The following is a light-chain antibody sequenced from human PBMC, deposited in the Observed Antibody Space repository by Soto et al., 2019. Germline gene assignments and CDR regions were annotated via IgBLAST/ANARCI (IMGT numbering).Light chain of an antibody. J-gene: IGLJ1*01. V-gene: IGLV2-8*01. Sequence: QSALTQPPSASGSPGQSVTISCTGTSSDVGGYNYVSWYQQHPGKAPKLMIYEVFKRPSGVPDRFSGSKSGNTASLTGSGLQAEDEADYYCSSYAGSNNFDVFGTGTKVTVL. CDR3: SSYAGSNNFDV. CDR1: SSDVGGYNY. CDR2: EVF.